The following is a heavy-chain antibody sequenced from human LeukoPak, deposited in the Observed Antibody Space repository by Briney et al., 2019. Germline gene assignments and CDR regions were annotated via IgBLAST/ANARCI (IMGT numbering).Heavy chain of an antibody. D-gene: IGHD6-19*01. J-gene: IGHJ5*02. CDR2: ISGSGGST. V-gene: IGHV3-23*01. Sequence: GGSLRLSCAASGFTFSSYAMSWVRQAPGKGLEWVSAISGSGGSTYYADSVKGRFTISRDNSKNTLYLQMNSLRAEDTAVYYCAKAPVEIAVAGTVWFDPWGRGTLVTVSS. CDR1: GFTFSSYA. CDR3: AKAPVEIAVAGTVWFDP.